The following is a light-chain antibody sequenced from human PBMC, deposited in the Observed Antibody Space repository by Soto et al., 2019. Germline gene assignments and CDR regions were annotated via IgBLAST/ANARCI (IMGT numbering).Light chain of an antibody. J-gene: IGKJ2*01. CDR2: GAS. CDR1: QSVSSN. CDR3: QQYNTWPYT. V-gene: IGKV3-15*01. Sequence: EIVMTQSPATLSVSPGDRATLSCRASQSVSSNLAWYQQKPGQAPRLLIYGASTRATGIPARFSGSGSGTEFTLTISSLQSEDFAVYYCQQYNTWPYTFGQGTKLEIK.